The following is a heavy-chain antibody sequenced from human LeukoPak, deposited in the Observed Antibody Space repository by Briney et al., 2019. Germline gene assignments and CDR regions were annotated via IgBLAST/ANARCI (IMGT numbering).Heavy chain of an antibody. CDR2: IRYDGSNK. CDR3: AKDLEVSSLYYYDYGMDV. CDR1: VFTFSSYG. D-gene: IGHD2/OR15-2a*01. J-gene: IGHJ6*02. V-gene: IGHV3-30*02. Sequence: GGSLRLSCAASVFTFSSYGMHWVRQAPGKGLEWVAFIRYDGSNKYYADSVKGRFTISRDNSKNTLYLQMNSLRAEDTAVYYCAKDLEVSSLYYYDYGMDVWGQGTTVTVSS.